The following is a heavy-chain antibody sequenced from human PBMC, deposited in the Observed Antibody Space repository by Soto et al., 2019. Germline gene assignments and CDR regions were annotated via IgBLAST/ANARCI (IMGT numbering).Heavy chain of an antibody. CDR3: ARDNILGILYGGMDV. D-gene: IGHD3-3*01. J-gene: IGHJ6*02. CDR1: GASFSSSNYY. Sequence: SETLSLTCSVSGASFSSSNYYWGWIRQPPGKGPQWIAGINYVGITFYNPSLKSRVTISVDTSKNQFSLKLSSVTAADTAVYYCARDNILGILYGGMDVWGQGTTVTV. CDR2: INYVGIT. V-gene: IGHV4-39*02.